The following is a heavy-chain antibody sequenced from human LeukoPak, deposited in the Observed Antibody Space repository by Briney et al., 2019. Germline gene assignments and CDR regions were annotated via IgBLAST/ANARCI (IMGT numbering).Heavy chain of an antibody. CDR2: ISGDGGNT. CDR1: GFTFDDYG. V-gene: IGHV3-43*02. D-gene: IGHD5-18*01. J-gene: IGHJ4*02. CDR3: AKGGLGRTVMAHLDY. Sequence: PGGSLRLSCAASGFTFDDYGMHWVRQAPGKGLEWVSLISGDGGNTYYADFVKGRFTISRDNSKSSLYLQMNSLRTEDTALYYCAKGGLGRTVMAHLDYWGQGTLVTVSS.